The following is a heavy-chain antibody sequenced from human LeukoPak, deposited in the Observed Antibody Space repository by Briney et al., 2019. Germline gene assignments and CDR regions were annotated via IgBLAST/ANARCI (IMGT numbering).Heavy chain of an antibody. V-gene: IGHV1-18*01. CDR2: ISAYNGNT. CDR1: GYTFTSYG. Sequence: ASVKVSCKASGYTFTSYGISWVRQAPGQGLEWMGWISAYNGNTNYAQKLQGRVTMTKNTSTSTAYMELRSLRSDDAAVYYCARDRKSIAARSAIDYWGQGTLVTVSS. J-gene: IGHJ4*02. CDR3: ARDRKSIAARSAIDY. D-gene: IGHD6-6*01.